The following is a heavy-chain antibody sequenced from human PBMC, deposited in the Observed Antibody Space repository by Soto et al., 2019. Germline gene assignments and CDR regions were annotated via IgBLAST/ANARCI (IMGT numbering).Heavy chain of an antibody. CDR3: TPLASGHYGYDF. Sequence: DVQLVESEGDLVKPGGSLRLSCAASGFAFSDASMSWVRQAPGKGLEWVGRIKTKSSGGTTDYAAPVKGRFTISRDDSKNTVYLQMDSLKAEDTAVYSCTPLASGHYGYDFWGQGTLVTVSS. D-gene: IGHD3-3*01. V-gene: IGHV3-15*01. CDR1: GFAFSDAS. J-gene: IGHJ4*02. CDR2: IKTKSSGGTT.